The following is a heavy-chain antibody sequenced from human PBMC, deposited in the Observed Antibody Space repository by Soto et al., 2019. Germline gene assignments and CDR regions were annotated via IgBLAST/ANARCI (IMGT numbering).Heavy chain of an antibody. D-gene: IGHD6-13*01. V-gene: IGHV1-69*12. CDR2: IIPMFGTA. CDR3: ARGXXXAXXXXVXXXGMDV. CDR1: GGTFXXXA. J-gene: IGHJ6*02. Sequence: QVQLVQSGAEVKKPGSSXXVXXXASGGTFXXXAIXWVRQAPGQGLEWMGGIIPMFGTANYAQKFQDKVTITADESTSTAYMGLSSLKSEDTAVYYCARGXXXAXXXXVXXXGMDVWGQGTTVTVSS.